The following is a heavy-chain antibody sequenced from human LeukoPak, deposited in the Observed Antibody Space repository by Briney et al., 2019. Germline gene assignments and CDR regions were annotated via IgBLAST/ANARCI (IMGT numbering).Heavy chain of an antibody. V-gene: IGHV1-69*13. CDR1: GGTFSSYA. J-gene: IGHJ4*02. D-gene: IGHD5-12*01. Sequence: EASVKVSCKVSGGTFSSYAISWVRQAPGQGLEWMGGILPIFGTAKYAQKFQGRVTITADESTRTAYMGLSSLRLKDTAVYYCARENGYSGPKRGEAFDYWGQGTLVTVSS. CDR2: ILPIFGTA. CDR3: ARENGYSGPKRGEAFDY.